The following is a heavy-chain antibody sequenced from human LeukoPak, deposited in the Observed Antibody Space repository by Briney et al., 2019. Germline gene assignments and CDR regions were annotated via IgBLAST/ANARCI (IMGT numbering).Heavy chain of an antibody. CDR2: IKQDGSEK. CDR1: GFTFSSYW. D-gene: IGHD1-14*01. Sequence: GGSLRLSCAAAGFTFSSYWMSWVRQAPGKGLEWVAKIKQDGSEKYYVDSVKGRFTISRGNAKNSLYLQVNSLRAEDTAVYYCARNQRRLDYWGQGTLVTVSS. CDR3: ARNQRRLDY. J-gene: IGHJ4*02. V-gene: IGHV3-7*01.